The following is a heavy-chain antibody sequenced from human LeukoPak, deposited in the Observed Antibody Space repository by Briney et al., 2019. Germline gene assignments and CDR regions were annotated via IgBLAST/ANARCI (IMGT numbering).Heavy chain of an antibody. CDR2: IYYSGST. J-gene: IGHJ6*03. CDR1: GGSISSSSYY. Sequence: SETLSLTCTVSGGSISSSSYYWGWIRQPPGKGLEWIGYIYYSGSTNYNPSLKSRVTISVDTSKNQFSLKLSSVTAADTAVYYCARRGGMGHYYYYMDVWGKGTTVTISS. D-gene: IGHD5-24*01. V-gene: IGHV4-61*05. CDR3: ARRGGMGHYYYYMDV.